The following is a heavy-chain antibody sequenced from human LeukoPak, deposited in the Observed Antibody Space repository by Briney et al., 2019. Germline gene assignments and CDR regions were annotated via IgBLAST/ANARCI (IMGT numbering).Heavy chain of an antibody. CDR3: AKDPGGGSYFPLDY. CDR1: GFTFSSYG. J-gene: IGHJ4*02. CDR2: IRYDGNNK. D-gene: IGHD1-26*01. V-gene: IGHV3-30*02. Sequence: PGGSLRLSCAASGFTFSSYGMHWVRQAPGKGLEWVAFIRYDGNNKYYADSVKGRFTISRDNSKNTLYLQMNSLRAEDTAVYYCAKDPGGGSYFPLDYWGQGTLVTVSS.